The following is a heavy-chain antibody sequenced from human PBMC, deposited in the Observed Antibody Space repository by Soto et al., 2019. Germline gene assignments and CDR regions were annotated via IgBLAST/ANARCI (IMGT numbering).Heavy chain of an antibody. V-gene: IGHV4-31*03. J-gene: IGHJ4*02. D-gene: IGHD4-17*01. Sequence: PSETLSLTCTVSGGSISRGGYYWSWIRQHPGKGLEWIGYIYYSGSTYYNPSLKSRVTTSVDTSKNQFSLKLSSVTAADTAVYYCARSSVTTFEFDYWGQGTLVTVSS. CDR3: ARSSVTTFEFDY. CDR1: GGSISRGGYY. CDR2: IYYSGST.